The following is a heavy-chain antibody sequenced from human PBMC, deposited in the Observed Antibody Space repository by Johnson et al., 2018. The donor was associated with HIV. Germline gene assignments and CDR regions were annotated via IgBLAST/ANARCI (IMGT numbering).Heavy chain of an antibody. D-gene: IGHD6-6*01. CDR3: AKDGKTERRDSSSSVLNAFDI. CDR2: ISWNSGTI. CDR1: GFTFDDYA. Sequence: QLVESGGGLVQPGRSLRLSCAASGFTFDDYAMHWVRQAPGKGLEWVSGISWNSGTIGYADSVKGRFTISRANAKNSLYLQMNRLRAEDTALYYCAKDGKTERRDSSSSVLNAFDIWGQGTMVTVSS. V-gene: IGHV3-9*01. J-gene: IGHJ3*02.